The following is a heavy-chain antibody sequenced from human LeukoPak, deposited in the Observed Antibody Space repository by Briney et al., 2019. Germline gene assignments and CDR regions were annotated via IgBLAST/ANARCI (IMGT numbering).Heavy chain of an antibody. V-gene: IGHV4-59*01. CDR3: ARLDYVDYYYYGMDV. D-gene: IGHD4-17*01. Sequence: SETLSLTCTVSGGSISSYYWSWIRQPPGKGLEWIGYIYYSGSTNYNPSLKSRVTISVDTSKNQFSLKLSSVTAADTAVYYCARLDYVDYYYYGMDVWGQGTTVTVSS. CDR1: GGSISSYY. CDR2: IYYSGST. J-gene: IGHJ6*02.